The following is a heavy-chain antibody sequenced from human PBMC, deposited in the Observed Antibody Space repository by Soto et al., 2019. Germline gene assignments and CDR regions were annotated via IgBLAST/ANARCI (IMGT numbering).Heavy chain of an antibody. V-gene: IGHV3-9*01. J-gene: IGHJ3*02. CDR1: GFILDESA. D-gene: IGHD6-19*01. Sequence: EVQMVESGGGLVQPGRSLRLSCVASGFILDESAMHWVRQAPGKGLEWVSGISWNSGSIGYADSVKGRFTISRDNAKNPLNLQMESLRPEDTPFYYCAPKRYTTGWHPEPLDIWGQGQWSPSLQ. CDR3: APKRYTTGWHPEPLDI. CDR2: ISWNSGSI.